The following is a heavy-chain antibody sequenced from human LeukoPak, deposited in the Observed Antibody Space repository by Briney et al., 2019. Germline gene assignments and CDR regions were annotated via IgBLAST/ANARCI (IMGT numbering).Heavy chain of an antibody. CDR2: IYPGDSDT. Sequence: PGESLTISCKASGFRISNYWIGWVRQMPGKGLEWMGIIYPGDSDTRYSPSFQGQVTISADKSISTAYLQWSSLKASDTAMYYCARSTAETGTGDYWGQGTLVTVSS. CDR3: ARSTAETGTGDY. J-gene: IGHJ4*02. V-gene: IGHV5-51*01. D-gene: IGHD1-7*01. CDR1: GFRISNYW.